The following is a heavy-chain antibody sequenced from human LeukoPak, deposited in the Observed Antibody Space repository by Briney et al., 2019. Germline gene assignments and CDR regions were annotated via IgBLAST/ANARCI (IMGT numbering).Heavy chain of an antibody. Sequence: KPSETLSLTCTVSGGSISSFYWSWFRQPPGKGLEWIGSMYYSGSTYYNPSLKSRVSLSVDTSKNQFSLKLNSVTAADTAVYYCARAGYDTATGYCGAFDIWGQGTMVTVSS. D-gene: IGHD3-9*01. CDR3: ARAGYDTATGYCGAFDI. CDR2: MYYSGST. CDR1: GGSISSFY. V-gene: IGHV4-59*01. J-gene: IGHJ3*02.